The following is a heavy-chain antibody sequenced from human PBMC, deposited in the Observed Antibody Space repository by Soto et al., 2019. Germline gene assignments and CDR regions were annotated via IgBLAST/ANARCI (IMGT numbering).Heavy chain of an antibody. Sequence: QVQLVESGGGVVQPGRSLRLSCAASGFTFSSYGMHWVRQAPGKGLEWVAVIWYDGSNKYYADSVKGRFTISRDNSKNTLYLHMNSLRAEDTAVYYCARGLHRHEGPIDYWGQGTLVTVSS. D-gene: IGHD2-15*01. CDR2: IWYDGSNK. V-gene: IGHV3-33*01. CDR1: GFTFSSYG. CDR3: ARGLHRHEGPIDY. J-gene: IGHJ4*02.